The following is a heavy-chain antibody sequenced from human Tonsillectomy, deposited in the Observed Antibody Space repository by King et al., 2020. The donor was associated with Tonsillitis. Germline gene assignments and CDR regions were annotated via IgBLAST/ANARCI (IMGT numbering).Heavy chain of an antibody. V-gene: IGHV4-39*01. Sequence: QLQESGPGLVKPSETLSLTCTVSGDSLSGRSYYWGWIRQPPGKGLEWIGSVSYSGSTYYNPSLKSRVTLSVDTSKNQFSLKLRSVTAADTAVYYCARLPNWESFYFDYWGQGTLVTVSS. J-gene: IGHJ4*02. CDR2: VSYSGST. CDR1: GDSLSGRSYY. D-gene: IGHD7-27*01. CDR3: ARLPNWESFYFDY.